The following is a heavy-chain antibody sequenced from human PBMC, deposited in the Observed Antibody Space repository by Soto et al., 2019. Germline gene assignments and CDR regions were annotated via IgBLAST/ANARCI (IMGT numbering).Heavy chain of an antibody. Sequence: GARRLACAACGLTFSRWWMHCVRQAPGRGLEWVAGISYDGRNKYYVDSVKGRFTISRDNSKNTLDLQMNSLRVEDTAVFYCAQDTYSHHTSGYYTFDYWGQGALVTVSS. V-gene: IGHV3-30*18. CDR2: ISYDGRNK. J-gene: IGHJ4*02. CDR1: GLTFSRWW. CDR3: AQDTYSHHTSGYYTFDY. D-gene: IGHD3-3*01.